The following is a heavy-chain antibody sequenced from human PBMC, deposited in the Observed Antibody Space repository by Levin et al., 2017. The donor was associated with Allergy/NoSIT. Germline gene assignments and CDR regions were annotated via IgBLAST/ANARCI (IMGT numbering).Heavy chain of an antibody. CDR1: GFTVSSNY. J-gene: IGHJ2*01. Sequence: QPGGSLRLSCAASGFTVSSNYMSWVRQAPGKGLEWVSVIYSGGSTYYADSVKGRFTISRDNSKNTLYLQMNSLRAEDTAVYYCARDSWGNSSGWYGYFDLWGRGTLVTVSS. V-gene: IGHV3-53*01. D-gene: IGHD6-19*01. CDR3: ARDSWGNSSGWYGYFDL. CDR2: IYSGGST.